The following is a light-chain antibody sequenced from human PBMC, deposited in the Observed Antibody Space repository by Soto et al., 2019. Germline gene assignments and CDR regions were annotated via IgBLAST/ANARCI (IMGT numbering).Light chain of an antibody. Sequence: QDIRIALDWYQHKPGKAPRRLIYASSSLQRGVPSRFSGSGSGTEFTLTIISLQPEDFATYFCLQHSNLPWRFRQGTKVNIK. CDR2: ASS. CDR3: LQHSNLPWR. J-gene: IGKJ1*01. V-gene: IGKV1-17*01. CDR1: QDIRIA.